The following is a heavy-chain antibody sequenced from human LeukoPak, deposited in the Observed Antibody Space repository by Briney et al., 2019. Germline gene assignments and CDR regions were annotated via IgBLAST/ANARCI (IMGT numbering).Heavy chain of an antibody. V-gene: IGHV3-21*01. D-gene: IGHD3-10*01. J-gene: IGHJ5*02. Sequence: GGSLRLSCAASGFTFSSYSMNWVRQAPGKGLEWASSISSSSSYIYYADSVKGRFTISRDNAKNSLYLQMNSLRAEDTAVYYCARAGNYYGRHTNWFDPWGQGTLVTVSS. CDR1: GFTFSSYS. CDR2: ISSSSSYI. CDR3: ARAGNYYGRHTNWFDP.